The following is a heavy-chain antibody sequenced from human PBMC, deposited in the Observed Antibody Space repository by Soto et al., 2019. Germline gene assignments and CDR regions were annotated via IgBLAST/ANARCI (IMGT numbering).Heavy chain of an antibody. J-gene: IGHJ6*02. CDR1: GFTFSSYE. V-gene: IGHV3-48*03. Sequence: PGGSLRLSCAASGFTFSSYEMNWVRQAPGKGLEWVSYISSSGSTIYYADSVKGRFTISRDNAKNSLYLQMNSLRAEDTAVYYCARDGAGTHYYYGMDVWGQGTTVTVSS. CDR2: ISSSGSTI. D-gene: IGHD6-13*01. CDR3: ARDGAGTHYYYGMDV.